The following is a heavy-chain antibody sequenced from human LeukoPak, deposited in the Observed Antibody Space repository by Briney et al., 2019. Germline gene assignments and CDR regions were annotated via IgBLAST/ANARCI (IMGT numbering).Heavy chain of an antibody. V-gene: IGHV3-30*18. CDR1: GFSFSNYG. CDR3: AKGGTYRDYFDY. Sequence: PGGSLRLSCAASGFSFSNYGIHWVRPAPGKGLGWGTVISYDGSNKYYADSVKGRLTISRDNSKNTLYRQMNSLRAEDTAVYYCAKGGTYRDYFDYWGQGTLVTVSS. J-gene: IGHJ4*02. CDR2: ISYDGSNK. D-gene: IGHD3-16*01.